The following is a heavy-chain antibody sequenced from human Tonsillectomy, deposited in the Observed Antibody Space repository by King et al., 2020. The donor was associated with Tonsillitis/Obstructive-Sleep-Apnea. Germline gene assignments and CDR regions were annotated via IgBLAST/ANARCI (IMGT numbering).Heavy chain of an antibody. V-gene: IGHV3-23*04. CDR1: GFTFSSYA. Sequence: VQLVESGGGLVQPGGSLRLSCAASGFTFSSYAMSWVRQAPGKGLEWVSAISGSGGSTYYADSVKGRFTISRDNSKNTLYLQMNSLRAEDTAVYYCAKYPLRFLGWLFHFDCWGQGTLVTVSS. J-gene: IGHJ4*02. CDR2: ISGSGGST. CDR3: AKYPLRFLGWLFHFDC. D-gene: IGHD3-3*01.